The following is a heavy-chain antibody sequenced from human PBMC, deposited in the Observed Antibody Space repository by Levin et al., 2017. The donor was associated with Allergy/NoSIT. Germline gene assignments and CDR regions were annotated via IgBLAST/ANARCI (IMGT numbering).Heavy chain of an antibody. J-gene: IGHJ2*01. V-gene: IGHV4-61*01. CDR2: IYYSGST. CDR1: GGSVSSGSYY. Sequence: SETLSLTCTVSGGSVSSGSYYWSWIRQPPGKGLEWIGYIYYSGSTNYNPSLKSRVTISVDTSKNQFSLKLSSVTAADTAVYYCARQPSLMPEGYSGYDWGSDWYFDLWGRGTLVTVSS. D-gene: IGHD5-12*01. CDR3: ARQPSLMPEGYSGYDWGSDWYFDL.